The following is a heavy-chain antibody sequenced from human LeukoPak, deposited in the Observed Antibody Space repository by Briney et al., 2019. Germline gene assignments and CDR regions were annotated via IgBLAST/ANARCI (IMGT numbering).Heavy chain of an antibody. CDR3: ARGGMTGTPDY. J-gene: IGHJ4*02. CDR2: IKQDGTET. Sequence: PGGSLRLSCEASGFTFSNYWMTWVRQVPGKGLEWVANIKQDGTETYYVDSVKGRFTLSRDNARNSLYLQMNYLGVGDTAVYYCARGGMTGTPDYWGQGTLVTVSS. CDR1: GFTFSNYW. D-gene: IGHD1-7*01. V-gene: IGHV3-7*01.